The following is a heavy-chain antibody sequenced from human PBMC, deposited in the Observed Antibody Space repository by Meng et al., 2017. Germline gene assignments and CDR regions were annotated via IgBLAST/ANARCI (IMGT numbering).Heavy chain of an antibody. CDR1: GFTFSGYY. CDR2: ISSSGSTI. CDR3: ARASVGVYFDL. D-gene: IGHD2-15*01. Sequence: VQLVESWGGWVMPGGSLRLSCAASGFTFSGYYMSWTRQAPGKGLEWVSYISSSGSTIYYADSVKGRFTISRDNAKNSLYLQMNSLRAEDTAVYYCARASVGVYFDLWGRGTLVTVSS. J-gene: IGHJ2*01. V-gene: IGHV3-11*01.